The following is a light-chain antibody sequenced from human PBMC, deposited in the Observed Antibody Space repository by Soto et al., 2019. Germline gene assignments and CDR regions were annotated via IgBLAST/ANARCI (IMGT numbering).Light chain of an antibody. J-gene: IGKJ4*01. Sequence: EIVMTQSPATLSVSPGERVSLSCRASQSVFNNLAWYQQKPGQAPRLLIYGASSRAIGIAARFSGSGSGTEFTLTISSLEPEDVAVYFCQHRAGWPPALTFGGGTKVEIK. CDR2: GAS. CDR1: QSVFNN. V-gene: IGKV3-15*01. CDR3: QHRAGWPPALT.